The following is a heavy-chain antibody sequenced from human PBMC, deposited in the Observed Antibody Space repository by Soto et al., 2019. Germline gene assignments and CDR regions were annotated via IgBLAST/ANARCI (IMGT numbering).Heavy chain of an antibody. J-gene: IGHJ6*04. CDR1: EGTFSIYA. Sequence: SVKVSCMACEGTFSIYAISCVRQAPGQGLEWMGGIIPIFGTANYAQKFQGRVTITADESTSTVYMEMSSLRSEDTAVYYCARDHTPHDFWSGYSTSYYYGMDVWGKGTTVT. D-gene: IGHD3-3*01. CDR3: ARDHTPHDFWSGYSTSYYYGMDV. CDR2: IIPIFGTA. V-gene: IGHV1-69*13.